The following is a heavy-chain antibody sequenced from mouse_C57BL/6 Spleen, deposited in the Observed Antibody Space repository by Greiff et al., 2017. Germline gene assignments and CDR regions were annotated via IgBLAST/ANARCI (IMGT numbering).Heavy chain of an antibody. CDR2: ILPSIGRT. D-gene: IGHD1-1*01. V-gene: IGHV15-2*01. J-gene: IGHJ2*01. CDR3: ARQGTTVVGEASYYFDY. CDR1: DSEVFPIAY. Sequence: VQLQQSGSELRSPGSSVKLSCKDFDSEVFPIAYMSWVRQKPGHGFEWIGGILPSIGRTIYGEKFEDKATLDADTLSHTAYLELNSLTSEDSAIYYCARQGTTVVGEASYYFDYWGQGTTLTVSS.